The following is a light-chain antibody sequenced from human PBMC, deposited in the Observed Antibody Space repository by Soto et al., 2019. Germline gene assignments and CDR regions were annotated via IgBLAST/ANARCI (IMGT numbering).Light chain of an antibody. V-gene: IGKV1-5*01. CDR3: QQYNSYPWT. Sequence: DIQMTQSPSTLSASVGDRVTITCRASQFISSWLAWYQQKPGKVPKLLIFHASNLESGVPSRFSGSGSGTEFTLTISSLQPDYFATYYCQQYNSYPWTFGQGTKVES. J-gene: IGKJ1*01. CDR1: QFISSW. CDR2: HAS.